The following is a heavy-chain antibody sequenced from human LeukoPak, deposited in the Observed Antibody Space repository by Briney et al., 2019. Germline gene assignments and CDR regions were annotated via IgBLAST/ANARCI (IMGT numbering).Heavy chain of an antibody. J-gene: IGHJ4*02. Sequence: GGSLRLSCATSGFIFSTYEMNWVRQAPGKGLEWVANIKQDGSEKYYVDSVKGRFTISRDNAKNSLYLQMNSLRAEDTAVYYCASGLVGATLFDYWGQGTLVTVSS. CDR2: IKQDGSEK. V-gene: IGHV3-7*01. CDR1: GFIFSTYE. D-gene: IGHD1-26*01. CDR3: ASGLVGATLFDY.